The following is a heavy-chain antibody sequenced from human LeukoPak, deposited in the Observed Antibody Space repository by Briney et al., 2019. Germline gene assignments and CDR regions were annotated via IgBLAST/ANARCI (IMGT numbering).Heavy chain of an antibody. J-gene: IGHJ3*02. V-gene: IGHV4-39*07. D-gene: IGHD5-12*01. CDR3: ARVYGSGYDFRGAFDI. CDR1: GGSISSSSYY. Sequence: SETLSLTCTVSGGSISSSSYYWGWIRQPPGKGLEWIGSIYYSGSTYYNPSLKSRVTISVDTSKNQFSLKLSSVTAADTAVYYCARVYGSGYDFRGAFDIWGQGTMVTVSS. CDR2: IYYSGST.